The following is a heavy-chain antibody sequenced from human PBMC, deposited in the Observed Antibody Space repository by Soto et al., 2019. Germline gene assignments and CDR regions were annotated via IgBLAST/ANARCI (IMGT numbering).Heavy chain of an antibody. V-gene: IGHV3-66*01. J-gene: IGHJ3*02. Sequence: GGSLRLSCAASGFTVSSNYMSWVRQAPGKGLEWVSVIYSGGSTYYADSVKGRFTISRDNSKNTLYLQMNSLRAEDTAVYYCARETMVRGVMNAFDIWGQGTMVTVSS. D-gene: IGHD3-10*01. CDR2: IYSGGST. CDR1: GFTVSSNY. CDR3: ARETMVRGVMNAFDI.